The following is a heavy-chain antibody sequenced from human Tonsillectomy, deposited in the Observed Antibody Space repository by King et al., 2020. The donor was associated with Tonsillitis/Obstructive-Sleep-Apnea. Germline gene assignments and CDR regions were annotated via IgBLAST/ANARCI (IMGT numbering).Heavy chain of an antibody. CDR3: ARATIFGVLRYFDL. CDR1: GGTFSRYT. J-gene: IGHJ2*01. Sequence: VQLVESGAEVKKPGSSVKVSCTASGGTFSRYTISWVRQAPGHGLEWMGGIIPIFGTANYAQKFQGRVTITADESTSTAYMELSSLRSEDTAVYYCARATIFGVLRYFDLWGRGTLVTVSS. D-gene: IGHD3-3*01. CDR2: IIPIFGTA. V-gene: IGHV1-69*01.